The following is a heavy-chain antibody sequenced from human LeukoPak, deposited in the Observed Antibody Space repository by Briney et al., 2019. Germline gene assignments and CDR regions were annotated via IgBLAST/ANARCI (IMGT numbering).Heavy chain of an antibody. CDR3: ARDFTPYSSSVAFDY. CDR2: MSRDVNHK. J-gene: IGHJ4*02. V-gene: IGHV3-30*03. CDR1: GFIFSNYD. D-gene: IGHD6-13*01. Sequence: GRSLRLSCAASGFIFSNYDMYWVRQAPGKGPEWVAVMSRDVNHKYYADFVKGRFTISRDNSKNTLYLQMNSLRAEDTAVYYCARDFTPYSSSVAFDYWGQGTLVTVSS.